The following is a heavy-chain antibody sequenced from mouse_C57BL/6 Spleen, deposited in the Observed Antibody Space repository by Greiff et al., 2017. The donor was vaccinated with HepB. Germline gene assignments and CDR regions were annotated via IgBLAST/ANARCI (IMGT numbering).Heavy chain of an antibody. CDR3: ARRGTAWFAY. Sequence: EVKLMESGGGLVKPGGSLKLSCAASGFTFSSYAMSWVRRTPGKRLEWVATISDGGSYTYYPDNVKGRFTISRDNAKNNLYLQMSHLKSEDTAMYYCARRGTAWFAYWGQGTLVTVSA. J-gene: IGHJ3*01. V-gene: IGHV5-4*03. D-gene: IGHD3-3*01. CDR1: GFTFSSYA. CDR2: ISDGGSYT.